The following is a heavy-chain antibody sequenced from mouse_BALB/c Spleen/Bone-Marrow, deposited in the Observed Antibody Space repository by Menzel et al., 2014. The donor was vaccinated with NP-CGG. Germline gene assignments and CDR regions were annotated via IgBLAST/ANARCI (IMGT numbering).Heavy chain of an antibody. V-gene: IGHV1S22*01. J-gene: IGHJ4*01. CDR1: GYTFTSYW. CDR3: RSYDYAMDY. CDR2: IYPGSGST. Sequence: LQQPGSELARPGASVKLSCKASGYTFTSYWMHWVRQRPGQGLEWIGNIYPGSGSTNYDEKFKSKATLTVDTSSSTAYMQLSSLTSEDSAVYYCRSYDYAMDYWGQGTSVTVSS. D-gene: IGHD1-1*01.